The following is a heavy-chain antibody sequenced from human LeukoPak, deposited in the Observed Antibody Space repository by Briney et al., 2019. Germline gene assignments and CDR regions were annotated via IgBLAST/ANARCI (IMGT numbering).Heavy chain of an antibody. J-gene: IGHJ6*02. CDR1: GGSISSSNW. V-gene: IGHV4-4*02. Sequence: SETLSLTCAVSGGSISSSNWWSWVRQPPGKGLEWIGEIYHSGSTNYNPSLKSRVTISVDKSKNQFSLKLSSVTAADTAVYYCARATVTTYYYYGMDVWGQGTTVTVSS. CDR2: IYHSGST. D-gene: IGHD4-17*01. CDR3: ARATVTTYYYYGMDV.